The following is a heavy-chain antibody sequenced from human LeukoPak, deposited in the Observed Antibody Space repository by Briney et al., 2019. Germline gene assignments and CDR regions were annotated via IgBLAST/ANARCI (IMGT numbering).Heavy chain of an antibody. CDR1: GVSINNDGYS. V-gene: IGHV4-30-2*01. D-gene: IGHD3-10*01. CDR3: ARDYKALWFDP. J-gene: IGHJ5*02. CDR2: IYASGST. Sequence: SETLSLTCAVSGVSINNDGYSWSWIRQPPGKGLEWIGHIYASGSTYYNPSLKSRVTISVDTSKNQFSLKLSSVTAADTAVYYCARDYKALWFDPWGQGTLVTVSS.